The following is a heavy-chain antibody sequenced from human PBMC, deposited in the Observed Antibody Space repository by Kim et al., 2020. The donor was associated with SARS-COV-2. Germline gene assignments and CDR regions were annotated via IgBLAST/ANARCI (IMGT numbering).Heavy chain of an antibody. CDR2: VSTRGGST. V-gene: IGHV3-23*01. CDR1: GFTFSCSD. J-gene: IGHJ1*01. Sequence: GGSLRLSCAASGFTFSCSDMNWVRQAPGKGLEWVSVVSTRGGSTSYAGSVKGRFTISRDDSKNTLYLQMNYLRAEDTAIYYCARGWGGSWSSGIGGQG. D-gene: IGHD6-13*01. CDR3: ARGWGGSWSSGI.